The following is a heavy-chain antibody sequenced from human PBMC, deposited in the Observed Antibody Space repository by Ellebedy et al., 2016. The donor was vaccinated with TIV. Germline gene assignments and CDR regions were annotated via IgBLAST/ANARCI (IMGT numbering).Heavy chain of an antibody. V-gene: IGHV3-23*01. CDR1: GFTFSNYA. CDR3: AKGRGGSSYSSLDV. Sequence: GESLKISCAASGFTFSNYAMNWVRQAPGKGTEWVSVTSGSSDSRDYADSVKGRFTISRDNSQNTLYLQMNSLRAEDTAVYYCAKGRGGSSYSSLDVWGQGTTVTVSS. D-gene: IGHD2-15*01. CDR2: TSGSSDSR. J-gene: IGHJ6*02.